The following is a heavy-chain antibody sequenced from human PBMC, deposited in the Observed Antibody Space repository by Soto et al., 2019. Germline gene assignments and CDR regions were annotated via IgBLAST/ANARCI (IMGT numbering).Heavy chain of an antibody. V-gene: IGHV4-34*01. Sequence: SETLSLTCAVYDGSFSRYYWSWIRQPPGKGLEWIGEINHSGSTNYNPSLKSRVTISVDTSKNQFSLKLSSVTAADTAVYYCARSFTLYYYGSGSYYNSIRWFDPWGQATLVT. CDR1: DGSFSRYY. CDR3: ARSFTLYYYGSGSYYNSIRWFDP. D-gene: IGHD3-10*01. J-gene: IGHJ5*02. CDR2: INHSGST.